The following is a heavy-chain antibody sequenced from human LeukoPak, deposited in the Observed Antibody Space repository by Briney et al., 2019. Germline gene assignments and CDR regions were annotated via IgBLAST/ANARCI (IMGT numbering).Heavy chain of an antibody. Sequence: GGSLRLSCAASGFTFSSYSMNWVRQAPGKGLEWVSSISSSSSYIYYADSVKGRFTISRDNAKNSLYLQMNSLRAEDTAVYYCARDFPGYSSSWYDYWGQGTLVTVSS. CDR2: ISSSSSYI. D-gene: IGHD6-13*01. CDR3: ARDFPGYSSSWYDY. J-gene: IGHJ4*02. CDR1: GFTFSSYS. V-gene: IGHV3-21*01.